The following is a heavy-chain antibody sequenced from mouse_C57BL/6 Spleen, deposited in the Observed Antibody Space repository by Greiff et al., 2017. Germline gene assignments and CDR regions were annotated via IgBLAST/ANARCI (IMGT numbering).Heavy chain of an antibody. CDR1: GFTFSSYA. Sequence: EVKLVESGEGLVKPGGSLKLSCAASGFTFSSYAMSWVRQTPEKRLEWVAYISSGGDYIYYADTVKGRFTISRDNARNTLYLQMSSLKSEDTAMYYCTRDRGNGNLPFDYWGQGTTLTVSS. J-gene: IGHJ2*01. D-gene: IGHD2-1*01. CDR2: ISSGGDYI. CDR3: TRDRGNGNLPFDY. V-gene: IGHV5-9-1*02.